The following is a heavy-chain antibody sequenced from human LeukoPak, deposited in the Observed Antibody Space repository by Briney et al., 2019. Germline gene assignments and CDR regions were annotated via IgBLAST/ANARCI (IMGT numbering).Heavy chain of an antibody. CDR3: ARDYWWNYDY. Sequence: GGSLRLSCAASGFTFSDYAMHWARQAPGKGLEWVAVISKDGSDKYYPGSVRGRFTISRDNSKNTIYLQMDSLRAEDTAIYYCARDYWWNYDYWGQGTLVTVSS. V-gene: IGHV3-30-3*01. CDR1: GFTFSDYA. D-gene: IGHD1-7*01. CDR2: ISKDGSDK. J-gene: IGHJ4*02.